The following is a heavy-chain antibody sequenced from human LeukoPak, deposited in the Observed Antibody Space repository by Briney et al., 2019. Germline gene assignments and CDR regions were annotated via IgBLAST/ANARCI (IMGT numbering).Heavy chain of an antibody. V-gene: IGHV3-7*03. CDR1: GFTFSSYW. J-gene: IGHJ6*02. CDR2: IKQDGSEK. CDR3: AKDVGGIVGTIEYYYAMDV. Sequence: GGSLRLSCAASGFTFSSYWMSWVRQAPGKGLEWVANIKQDGSEKYYVDSVKGRFTISRDNSKNTLYLQMNSLRAEDTAVYYCAKDVGGIVGTIEYYYAMDVWGQGTTVTVSS. D-gene: IGHD5-12*01.